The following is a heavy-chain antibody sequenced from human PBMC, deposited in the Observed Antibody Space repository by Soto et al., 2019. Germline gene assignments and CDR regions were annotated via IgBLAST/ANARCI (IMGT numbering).Heavy chain of an antibody. D-gene: IGHD4-17*01. CDR2: IIPILGIA. V-gene: IGHV1-69*04. CDR1: GGTFSSYT. Sequence: SVKVSCKASGGTFSSYTISWVRQAPGQGLEWMGRIIPILGIANYAQKLQGRVTITADKSTSTAYMELSSLRSEDTAVYYCARDVFRGVTTVSHFDYWGQGTLVTSPQ. CDR3: ARDVFRGVTTVSHFDY. J-gene: IGHJ4*02.